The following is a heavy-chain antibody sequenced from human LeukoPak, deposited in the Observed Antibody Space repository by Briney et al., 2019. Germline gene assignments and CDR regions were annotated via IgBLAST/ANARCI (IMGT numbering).Heavy chain of an antibody. V-gene: IGHV3-23*01. Sequence: PGGSLRLSCVASGFTFSTYAMSWVRQAPGKGPEWVSVINNSGGRTYYADSVKGRFTISRDNSKNTLYLQMNSLRVEDTAVYYCARDNSGSYYPDYWGQGTLVTVSS. CDR2: INNSGGRT. CDR3: ARDNSGSYYPDY. J-gene: IGHJ4*02. D-gene: IGHD3-10*01. CDR1: GFTFSTYA.